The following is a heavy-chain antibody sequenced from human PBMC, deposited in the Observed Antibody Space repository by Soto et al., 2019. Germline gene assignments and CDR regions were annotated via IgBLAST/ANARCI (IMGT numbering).Heavy chain of an antibody. CDR2: ISGSSSGT. J-gene: IGHJ6*02. V-gene: IGHV3-23*01. CDR1: GFNFAAYA. Sequence: GGSLRLSCEASGFNFAAYAMSWVRQAPGKGLEWVSGISGSSSGTYYTDSVKGRFTNSRDNSKNTVYLQMNSLRGEDTAVYYCAKDRSENFWVYYYAMDVWGQGTAVTVSS. CDR3: AKDRSENFWVYYYAMDV. D-gene: IGHD6-19*01.